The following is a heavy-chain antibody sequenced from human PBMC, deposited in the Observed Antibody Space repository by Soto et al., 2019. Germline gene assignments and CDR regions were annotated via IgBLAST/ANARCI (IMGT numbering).Heavy chain of an antibody. D-gene: IGHD3-10*02. Sequence: GGSLRLSCAASGFTFSGDAMNWVRQAPGKGLEWVSSISTTSTYIYYAESVKGRCTISRDNANNSLHLQMNSLRAEDTAVYYCVRDYVMDVWGQGTTVTVSS. V-gene: IGHV3-21*01. CDR1: GFTFSGDA. J-gene: IGHJ6*02. CDR2: ISTTSTYI. CDR3: VRDYVMDV.